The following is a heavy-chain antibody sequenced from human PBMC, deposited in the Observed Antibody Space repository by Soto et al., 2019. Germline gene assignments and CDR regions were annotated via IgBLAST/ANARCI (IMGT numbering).Heavy chain of an antibody. J-gene: IGHJ4*02. Sequence: QLRLQESGPGLVKPSETLSLTCSVSGGSVSYNSYYWGWIRQPPGKGLEWVGGIFYTGTTYYNPSLKDRLSISVDTSKNSFSLNLTSVTAADTAVYFCARLVVVALVANVWGQGALVTVSS. V-gene: IGHV4-39*01. CDR2: IFYTGTT. CDR1: GGSVSYNSYY. CDR3: ARLVVVALVANV. D-gene: IGHD2-21*01.